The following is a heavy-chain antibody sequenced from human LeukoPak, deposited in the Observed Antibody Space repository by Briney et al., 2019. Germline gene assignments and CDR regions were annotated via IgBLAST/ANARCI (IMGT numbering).Heavy chain of an antibody. D-gene: IGHD3-3*01. CDR2: IKQDGSEK. V-gene: IGHV3-7*01. CDR1: GFTFSSYW. J-gene: IGHJ6*02. Sequence: GGSLRLSCAASGFTFSSYWMSWVRQAPGKGLEWVANIKQDGSEKYYVDSVKGRFTISRDNAKNSLYLQMNSLRAEDTAVYYCARPSYSDFWSGYLTPHYYYYGMDVWGQGTTVTVSS. CDR3: ARPSYSDFWSGYLTPHYYYYGMDV.